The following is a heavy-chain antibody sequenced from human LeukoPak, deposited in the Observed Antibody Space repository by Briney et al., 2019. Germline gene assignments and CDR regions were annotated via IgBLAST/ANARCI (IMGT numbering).Heavy chain of an antibody. Sequence: GRSLRLSCAASGLPFSTSGMHWVRQAPGKGLEWVALISYDGSDKDYADSVKGRFTISRDDSKNMLYLQMNSLRAEDTAVYYCAKEGCGDGCYSLAFDFWGHGTMVTVSS. J-gene: IGHJ3*01. D-gene: IGHD2-21*02. CDR1: GLPFSTSG. V-gene: IGHV3-30*18. CDR2: ISYDGSDK. CDR3: AKEGCGDGCYSLAFDF.